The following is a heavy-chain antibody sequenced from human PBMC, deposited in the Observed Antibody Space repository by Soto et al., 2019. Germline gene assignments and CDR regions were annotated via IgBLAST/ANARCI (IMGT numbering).Heavy chain of an antibody. CDR3: ARHSSSWYNWFDP. D-gene: IGHD6-13*01. Sequence: SETLSLTCTVSGGSISSYYWSWIRQPPGKGLEWIGYIYYSGSTNYNPSLKSRVTISVDTSKNQFSLKLTSVTAADTAVYYCARHSSSWYNWFDPWGQGTLVTVSS. CDR1: GGSISSYY. J-gene: IGHJ5*02. V-gene: IGHV4-59*01. CDR2: IYYSGST.